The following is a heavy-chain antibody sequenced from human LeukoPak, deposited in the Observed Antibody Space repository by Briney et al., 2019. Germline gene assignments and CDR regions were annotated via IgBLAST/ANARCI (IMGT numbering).Heavy chain of an antibody. CDR2: IRYDGSNK. D-gene: IGHD3-10*01. V-gene: IGHV3-30*02. J-gene: IGHJ4*02. Sequence: GGSLRLSCAASGFTFSSFVMHWVRQAPGKGLEWVAYIRYDGSNKSYADSVKGRFTISRDSSKNTLYLQMNSLRAEDTAVYYCAKDPGAHDKHFDHWGQGTLVTVSS. CDR1: GFTFSSFV. CDR3: AKDPGAHDKHFDH.